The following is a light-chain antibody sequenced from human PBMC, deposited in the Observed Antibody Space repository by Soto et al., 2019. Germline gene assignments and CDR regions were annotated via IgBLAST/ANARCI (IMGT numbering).Light chain of an antibody. Sequence: EIVLTQSPATLSLSPGERATLPCRASQSVSSYLAWYQQKPGQAPRLLIYDASNRATGLPARFSGSGSGTDFTLTIRSLGPEDFAVYYCQQRSNWPPSLTFGGGTQVEIK. CDR1: QSVSSY. V-gene: IGKV3-11*01. J-gene: IGKJ4*01. CDR2: DAS. CDR3: QQRSNWPPSLT.